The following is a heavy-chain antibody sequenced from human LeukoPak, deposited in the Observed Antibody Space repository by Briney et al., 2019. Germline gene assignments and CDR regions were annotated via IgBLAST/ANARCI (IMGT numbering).Heavy chain of an antibody. CDR1: GGTFSSYA. V-gene: IGHV1-69*04. CDR3: ARDWAGGSGRFDY. D-gene: IGHD1-26*01. CDR2: VIPILGIA. Sequence: SVKVSCKASGGTFSSYAISWVRQAPGQGLEWMGRVIPILGIANYAQKFQGRVTITADKSTSTAYMELSSLRSEDTAVYYCARDWAGGSGRFDYWGQGTLVTVSS. J-gene: IGHJ4*02.